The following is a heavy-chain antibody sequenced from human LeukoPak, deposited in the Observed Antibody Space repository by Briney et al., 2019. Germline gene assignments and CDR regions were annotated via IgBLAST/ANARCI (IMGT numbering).Heavy chain of an antibody. J-gene: IGHJ4*02. CDR2: IYSGGST. D-gene: IGHD5-18*01. V-gene: IGHV3-53*01. Sequence: GGSLRLSYAASGFTVSSNYMSWVRQAPGEGLEWVSVIYSGGSTYYADSVKGRFTISRDNSKNTLYLQMNSLRAEDTAVYYCARDVSYGLFYFDYWGQGTLVTVSS. CDR1: GFTVSSNY. CDR3: ARDVSYGLFYFDY.